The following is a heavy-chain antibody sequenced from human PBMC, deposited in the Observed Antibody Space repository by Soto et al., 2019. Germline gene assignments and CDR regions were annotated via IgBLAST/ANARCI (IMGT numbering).Heavy chain of an antibody. J-gene: IGHJ4*02. Sequence: PGGSLRLSCAASGFTFSSYAMHWVRQAPCKGLEWVAVISYDGSNKYYADSVKGRFTISRDNSKNTLYLQMNSLRAEDTAVYYCARADFEYYYDSSGYYSFDYWGQGTLVTVSS. CDR1: GFTFSSYA. D-gene: IGHD3-22*01. CDR3: ARADFEYYYDSSGYYSFDY. CDR2: ISYDGSNK. V-gene: IGHV3-30-3*01.